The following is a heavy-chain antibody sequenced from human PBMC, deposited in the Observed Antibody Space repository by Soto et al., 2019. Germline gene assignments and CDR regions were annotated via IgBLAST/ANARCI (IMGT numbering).Heavy chain of an antibody. V-gene: IGHV4-31*02. D-gene: IGHD5-12*01. CDR1: GGSISSGAYY. CDR2: IYYSGST. J-gene: IGHJ3*01. CDR3: ARARLRAVYAFDF. Sequence: SETLSLTXTVSGGSISSGAYYWSWVRQHPGKGLEWIGYIYYSGSTYFSPSLKSRLTISVDTSKNQFSLKLSSVTAADTAMYYCARARLRAVYAFDFWGQGTMVTVSS.